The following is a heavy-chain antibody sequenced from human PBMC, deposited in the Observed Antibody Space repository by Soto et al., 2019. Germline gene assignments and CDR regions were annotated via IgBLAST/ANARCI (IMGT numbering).Heavy chain of an antibody. J-gene: IGHJ3*02. V-gene: IGHV3-13*04. CDR1: GFTVSRYD. CDR2: IGTADDT. CDR3: ARSRVEGDSFDI. Sequence: EVQLVESGGGLVQPGGSLRLSCAASGFTVSRYDIHWVRQASGKGLEWVSAIGTADDTYYPGSVKGRFTISREKARNSLYLQMNSVRAEDSAVYYCARSRVEGDSFDIWGQGTMVSVSS.